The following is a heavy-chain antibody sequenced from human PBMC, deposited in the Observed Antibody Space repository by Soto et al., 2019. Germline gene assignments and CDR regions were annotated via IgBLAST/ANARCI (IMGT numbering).Heavy chain of an antibody. D-gene: IGHD3-22*01. V-gene: IGHV3-48*03. CDR2: ISSSGSTI. Sequence: LGLSCAASGFTFSSYEMNWVRQAPGKGLEWVSYISSSGSTIYYADSVKGRFTISRDNAKNSLYLQMNSLRAEDTAVYYCARDDPFYDSSGYHRGFDYWGQGTLVTVSS. J-gene: IGHJ4*02. CDR3: ARDDPFYDSSGYHRGFDY. CDR1: GFTFSSYE.